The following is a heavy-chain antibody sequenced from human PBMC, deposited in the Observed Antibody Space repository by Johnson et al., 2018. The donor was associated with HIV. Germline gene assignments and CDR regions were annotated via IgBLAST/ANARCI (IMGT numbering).Heavy chain of an antibody. J-gene: IGHJ3*02. V-gene: IGHV3-11*04. D-gene: IGHD3-22*01. CDR3: AREEGGYYDSSGYYYVGAFDI. CDR2: ISSSGSTI. CDR1: GFTFSDYY. Sequence: QVQLVESGGGLVQPGGSLRLSCAASGFTFSDYYMSWIRQAPGKGLEWVSYISSSGSTIYYADSVKGRFTISRDNAKNTLYLQMNSLRAEDTAVYYCAREEGGYYDSSGYYYVGAFDIWGQGTMVTVSS.